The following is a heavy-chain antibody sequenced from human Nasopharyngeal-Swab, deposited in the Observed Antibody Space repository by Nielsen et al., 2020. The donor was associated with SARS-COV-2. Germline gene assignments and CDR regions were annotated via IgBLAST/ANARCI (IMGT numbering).Heavy chain of an antibody. Sequence: SGPTLVKPTETLTLTCTVSGFSLSNARMGVSWIRQPPGKALEWLAHIFSNDEKSYSTSLKSRLTISKDTSKSQVVLTMTNMDPVDTATYYCARSRKTGMALGNNWFDPWGQGTLVTVSS. CDR2: IFSNDEK. CDR3: ARSRKTGMALGNNWFDP. D-gene: IGHD7-27*01. CDR1: GFSLSNARMG. V-gene: IGHV2-26*01. J-gene: IGHJ5*02.